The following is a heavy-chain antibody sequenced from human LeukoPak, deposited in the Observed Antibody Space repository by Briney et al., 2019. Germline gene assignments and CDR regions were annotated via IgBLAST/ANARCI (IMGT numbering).Heavy chain of an antibody. Sequence: SETLSLTCTVSGGSISSYYWSWIRQPPGKGLEWIGNIYYSGSTNYNPSLKSRVTISVDTSKNQFSLKLSSVTAAHTAVYYCARQNIAGSYYFDYWGQGTLVTVSS. D-gene: IGHD6-13*01. CDR1: GGSISSYY. V-gene: IGHV4-59*08. CDR2: IYYSGST. CDR3: ARQNIAGSYYFDY. J-gene: IGHJ4*02.